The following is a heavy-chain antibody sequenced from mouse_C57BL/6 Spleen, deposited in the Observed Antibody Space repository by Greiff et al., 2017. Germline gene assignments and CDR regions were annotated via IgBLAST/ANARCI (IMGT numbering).Heavy chain of an antibody. CDR2: IYPSDSET. CDR1: GYTFTSYW. V-gene: IGHV1-61*01. J-gene: IGHJ2*01. D-gene: IGHD4-1*01. CDR3: AGSRSGNYFDY. Sequence: QVQLQQPGAELVRPGSSVKLSCKASGYTFTSYWMDWVKQRPGQGLEWIGNIYPSDSETHYNQKFKDKATLTVDKSSSTAYMQLSSLTSEDSAVYYCAGSRSGNYFDYWGQGTTLTVSS.